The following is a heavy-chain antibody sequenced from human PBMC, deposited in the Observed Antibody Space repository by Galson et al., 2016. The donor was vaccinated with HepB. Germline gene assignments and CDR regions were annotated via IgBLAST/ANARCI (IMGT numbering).Heavy chain of an antibody. V-gene: IGHV4-59*01. CDR3: ARGGSGWPFDF. Sequence: ETLSLTCSVSGGSISYYYWSWIRQPPGKGLEWIGYIYYTGNNNYNASLKSRVTISLDMAKNQFSLNLTSGTVADTAVYYCARGGSGWPFDFWGQGALVTFSS. J-gene: IGHJ4*02. D-gene: IGHD6-19*01. CDR1: GGSISYYY. CDR2: IYYTGNN.